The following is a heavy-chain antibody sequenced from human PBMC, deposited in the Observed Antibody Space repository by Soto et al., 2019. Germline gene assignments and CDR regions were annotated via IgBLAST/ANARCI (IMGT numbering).Heavy chain of an antibody. CDR2: IFHSGST. D-gene: IGHD1-1*01. CDR3: AREGGVWTTEPKRVNFDY. Sequence: SETLSLTCTVSGGSISSTSYFWGWIRQPPGKGLDWLGSIFHSGSTYYNPSLKSRVTISVDTSKNEFSLKLSSVTAADTAVYYCAREGGVWTTEPKRVNFDYWGQGAQVTVSS. CDR1: GGSISSTSYF. V-gene: IGHV4-39*02. J-gene: IGHJ4*02.